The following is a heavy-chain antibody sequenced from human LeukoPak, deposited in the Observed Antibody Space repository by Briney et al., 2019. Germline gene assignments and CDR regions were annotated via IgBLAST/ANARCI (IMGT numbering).Heavy chain of an antibody. CDR1: GGSISSGDYY. CDR2: IYYSGST. CDR3: ARVNNWNDAGAFDI. Sequence: SETLSLTCTVSGGSISSGDYYWSWIRQPPGKGLEWIGYIYYSGSTYYNPSLKSRVTISVDTSKNQFSLKLSSVTAADTAVYYCARVNNWNDAGAFDIWGQGTTVTVSS. V-gene: IGHV4-30-4*08. J-gene: IGHJ3*02. D-gene: IGHD1-1*01.